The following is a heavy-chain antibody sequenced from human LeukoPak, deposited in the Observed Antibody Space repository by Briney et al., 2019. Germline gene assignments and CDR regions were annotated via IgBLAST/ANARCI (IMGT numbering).Heavy chain of an antibody. J-gene: IGHJ5*02. D-gene: IGHD4-23*01. CDR3: AKDLRWDHPGLDP. CDR1: GYSFTSYY. Sequence: GASVKVSCKASGYSFTSYYIHWVRQAPGQGLESMGIINPGGGSTSYAQKFQDRVTMTRDTSTSTVYMELNSLRSEDTAVYYCAKDLRWDHPGLDPWGRGTLVIVSS. CDR2: INPGGGST. V-gene: IGHV1-46*01.